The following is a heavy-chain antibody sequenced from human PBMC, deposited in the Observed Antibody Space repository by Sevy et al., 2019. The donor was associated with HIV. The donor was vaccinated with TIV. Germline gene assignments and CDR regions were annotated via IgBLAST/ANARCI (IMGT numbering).Heavy chain of an antibody. D-gene: IGHD2-2*01. CDR2: INHSGST. CDR3: AGHCSGTSCSLAFVI. Sequence: SETLSLTCAVYGGSFSGDYWSWIRQPPGKGLEWIGEINHSGSTNYNPSLKSRVTISVDTSKNHFSLKLSSVTAADTAVYSCAGHCSGTSCSLAFVIWGQGTVVTVSS. V-gene: IGHV4-34*01. CDR1: GGSFSGDY. J-gene: IGHJ3*02.